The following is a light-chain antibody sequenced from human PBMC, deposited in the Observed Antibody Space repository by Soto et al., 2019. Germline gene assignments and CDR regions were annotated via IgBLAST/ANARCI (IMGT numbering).Light chain of an antibody. CDR2: GAS. V-gene: IGKV3-20*01. Sequence: EIVLTQSPGTLYFSPGERATLSCRASQSVSISYLTWYQQKPGQAPRLLIYGASGRATGIPDRFSGSGSGTDFTLTISRLEPEDFAVYYCQQYGYSLFTFGPGTKVDIK. CDR1: QSVSISY. J-gene: IGKJ3*01. CDR3: QQYGYSLFT.